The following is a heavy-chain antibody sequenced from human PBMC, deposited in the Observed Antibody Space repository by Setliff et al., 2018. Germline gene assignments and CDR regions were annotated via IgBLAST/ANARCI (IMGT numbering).Heavy chain of an antibody. D-gene: IGHD6-13*01. CDR1: GFSFSSNI. Sequence: GESLKISCAASGFSFSSNIMNWVRQAPGKGLEWVASITSSSSSIYYADSVKGRFTLSRDNAKNSLYLQMNSLRAEDTAVYYCAKRGDSSSWLEYWGQGTLVTVSS. CDR2: ITSSSSSI. J-gene: IGHJ4*02. V-gene: IGHV3-21*01. CDR3: AKRGDSSSWLEY.